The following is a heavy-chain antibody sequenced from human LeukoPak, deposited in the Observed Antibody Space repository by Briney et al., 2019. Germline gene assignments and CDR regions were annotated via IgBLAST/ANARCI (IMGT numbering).Heavy chain of an antibody. J-gene: IGHJ5*02. V-gene: IGHV4-34*01. CDR2: INHSGST. CDR3: ARHPADYGGNIWFDP. Sequence: NASETLSLTCAVYGGSFSGYYWSWIRQPPGKGLEWIGEINHSGSTNYNPSLKSRVTISVDTSKNQFSLKLSSVTAADTAVYYCARHPADYGGNIWFDPWGQGTLVTVSS. D-gene: IGHD4-23*01. CDR1: GGSFSGYY.